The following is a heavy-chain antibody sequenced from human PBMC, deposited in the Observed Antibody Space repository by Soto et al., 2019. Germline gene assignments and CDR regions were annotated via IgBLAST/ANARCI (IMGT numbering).Heavy chain of an antibody. D-gene: IGHD3-9*01. Sequence: QVQLQQWGAGPLRPLETLSLTCGVSGGSFSGYYWAWIRQSPGKGLEWIGEINDRGSINYNPSLKSRVRISVDTSKKHYSLNLRSVTAADTAVYYRARESHDILTGPPWVWYFDLWGRGTLVTVSS. CDR3: ARESHDILTGPPWVWYFDL. J-gene: IGHJ2*01. CDR1: GGSFSGYY. V-gene: IGHV4-34*01. CDR2: INDRGSI.